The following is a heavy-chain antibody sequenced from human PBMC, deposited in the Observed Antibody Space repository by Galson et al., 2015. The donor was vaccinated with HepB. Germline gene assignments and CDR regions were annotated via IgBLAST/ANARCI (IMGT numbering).Heavy chain of an antibody. CDR1: GYSISSGYY. J-gene: IGHJ4*02. Sequence: ETLSLTCPVSGYSISSGYYWGWIRQPPGKGLEWIGSIYHSGSTYYNPSLKSRVTISVDTSKNQFSLKLSSVTAANTAVYYCARLMVRVWVDYWGQGTLVTVSS. D-gene: IGHD3-10*01. CDR2: IYHSGST. V-gene: IGHV4-38-2*01. CDR3: ARLMVRVWVDY.